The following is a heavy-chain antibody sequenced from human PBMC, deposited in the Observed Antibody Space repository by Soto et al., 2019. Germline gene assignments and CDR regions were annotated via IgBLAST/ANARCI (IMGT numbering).Heavy chain of an antibody. Sequence: GESLKISCNGSGYSFTSYWISWVRQMPGKGLEWMGRIDPSDSYTNYSPSFQGHVTISADKSISTAYLQWSSLKASDTAMYYCARQGRYCSGGSCPLDYWGQGTLVTVSS. CDR3: ARQGRYCSGGSCPLDY. V-gene: IGHV5-10-1*01. CDR2: IDPSDSYT. CDR1: GYSFTSYW. J-gene: IGHJ4*02. D-gene: IGHD2-15*01.